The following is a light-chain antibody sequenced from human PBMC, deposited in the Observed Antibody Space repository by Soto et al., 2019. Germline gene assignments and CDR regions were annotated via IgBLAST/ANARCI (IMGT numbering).Light chain of an antibody. J-gene: IGLJ1*01. CDR3: SSHTDFNLYA. CDR1: SSDVGGDNY. V-gene: IGLV2-14*03. CDR2: DAS. Sequence: QSALTQPGSVSGSRGQWMRISCTGTSSDVGGDNYVSWYQRQPGKAPKLVIFDASGRPSGISNRFSGSKSGNTASLTISGLRPEDEAAYYCSSHTDFNLYASGTGTKVTVL.